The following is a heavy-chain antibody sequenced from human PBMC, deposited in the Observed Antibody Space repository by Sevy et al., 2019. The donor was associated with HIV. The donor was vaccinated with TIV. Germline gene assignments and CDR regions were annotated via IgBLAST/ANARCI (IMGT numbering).Heavy chain of an antibody. CDR3: TRAPRRQFVLDNWFDS. D-gene: IGHD6-6*01. CDR1: GFTFGDYA. V-gene: IGHV3-49*04. Sequence: GGSLRLSCTTSGFTFGDYAMNWVRQAPGKGLEWVGFIRSKPYGEATEYAASVKGRFTISRDDSKSIAYLQMNSLNSAHTSVYYRTRAPRRQFVLDNWFDSWGQGTLVTVSS. CDR2: IRSKPYGEAT. J-gene: IGHJ5*01.